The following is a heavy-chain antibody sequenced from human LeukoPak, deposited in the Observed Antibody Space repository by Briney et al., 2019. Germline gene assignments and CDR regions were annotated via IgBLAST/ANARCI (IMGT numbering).Heavy chain of an antibody. V-gene: IGHV3-21*01. CDR1: GFTFSSYS. CDR3: ARDPVTTVTPYYFDY. Sequence: GGSLRLSCAASGFTFSSYSMNWVRQAPGKGLEWVSSISSSSSYIYYADSVKGRFTISRDNAKNSLYLQMNSLRAEDTAVYYCARDPVTTVTPYYFDYWGQGTLVTVS. CDR2: ISSSSSYI. J-gene: IGHJ4*02. D-gene: IGHD4-11*01.